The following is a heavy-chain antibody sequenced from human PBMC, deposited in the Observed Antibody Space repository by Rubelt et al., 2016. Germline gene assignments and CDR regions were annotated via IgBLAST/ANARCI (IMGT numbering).Heavy chain of an antibody. CDR1: GGSISSYY. V-gene: IGHV4-59*01. J-gene: IGHJ5*02. CDR3: ARDSLSGPGRWFDP. CDR2: IYYSGST. D-gene: IGHD5-12*01. Sequence: QVQLQESGPGLVKPSETLSLTCTVSGGSISSYYWSWIRQPPGKGLEWIGYIYYSGSTNYNPSLKSRVTISVDTSKNQFSLKLSSVTAADTAVYYCARDSLSGPGRWFDPWGQGTLVTVSS.